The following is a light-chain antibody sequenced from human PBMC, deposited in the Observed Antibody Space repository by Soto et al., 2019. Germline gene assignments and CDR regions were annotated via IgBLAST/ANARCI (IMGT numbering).Light chain of an antibody. V-gene: IGKV3-15*01. CDR2: GAS. J-gene: IGKJ1*01. CDR1: QSISTN. CDR3: QQRSNLPPWT. Sequence: EIVVAPSPDSLSLSQGDRATLSCRASQSISTNLAWYQQKPGQAPRLLIFGASTRATGIPARFSGSGSGTDFTLTISSLEPEDFAFYYCQQRSNLPPWTFGQGTMVDIK.